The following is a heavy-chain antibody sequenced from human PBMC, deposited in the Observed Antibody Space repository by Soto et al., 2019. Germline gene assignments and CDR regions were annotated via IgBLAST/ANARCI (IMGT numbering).Heavy chain of an antibody. CDR3: AREYYGLLTGYYTDY. D-gene: IGHD3-9*01. J-gene: IGHJ4*02. CDR1: GFPFSSYW. CDR2: ISGDGVKT. Sequence: EVQLVESGGDLVQRGGSLRLSCAASGFPFSSYWMHWVRHTPGKGLDWVARISGDGVKTYYADSVTGRFTVSRDNAKNTLSLQISGLRAEETAVYYCAREYYGLLTGYYTDYWGQGTLVSVSS. V-gene: IGHV3-74*01.